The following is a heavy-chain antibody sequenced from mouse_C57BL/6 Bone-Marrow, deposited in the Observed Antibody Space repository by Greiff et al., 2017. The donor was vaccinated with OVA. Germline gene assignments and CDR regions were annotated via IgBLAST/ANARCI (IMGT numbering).Heavy chain of an antibody. CDR2: INPYNGGT. CDR3: AREGYYYPYAMDY. J-gene: IGHJ4*01. Sequence: VQLQQSGPVLVKPGASVKMSCKASGYTFTDYYMNWVKQSHGKSLEWIGVINPYNGGTSYNQKFKGKATLTVDKSSSTAYMELNSLTSEDSAVYYCAREGYYYPYAMDYWGQGTSVTVSS. CDR1: GYTFTDYY. D-gene: IGHD1-1*01. V-gene: IGHV1-19*01.